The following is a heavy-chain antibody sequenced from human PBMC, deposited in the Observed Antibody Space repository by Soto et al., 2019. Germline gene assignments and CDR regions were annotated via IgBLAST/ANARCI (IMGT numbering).Heavy chain of an antibody. V-gene: IGHV1-2*02. CDR3: AREEIPVPGTRGGFDY. D-gene: IGHD6-19*01. CDR1: GYIFTGYY. J-gene: IGHJ4*02. Sequence: QVQLVQSGAEVKKPGASVKVSCKASGYIFTGYYMHWVRQAPGQGPEWMGWINPYNGGTNYPQKFQGRVTVNRDTSFSTAYMGLGRLTSDDTAVYYCAREEIPVPGTRGGFDYWGQGTMVTVSS. CDR2: INPYNGGT.